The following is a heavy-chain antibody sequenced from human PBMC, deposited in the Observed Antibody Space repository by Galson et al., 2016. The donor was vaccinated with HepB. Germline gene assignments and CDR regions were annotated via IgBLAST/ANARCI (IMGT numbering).Heavy chain of an antibody. CDR2: LDGPTPNT. J-gene: IGHJ5*02. Sequence: SLRLSCAASGFTFRNSALSWVRRAPGKGLEWVSHLDGPTPNTHYADSVKGRFTISRDNSKNTLYLQLNSLRVEDTALYYCAKDTRGGFYSRWFDPWGQGTLVTVSS. V-gene: IGHV3-23*01. CDR1: GFTFRNSA. D-gene: IGHD3-3*01. CDR3: AKDTRGGFYSRWFDP.